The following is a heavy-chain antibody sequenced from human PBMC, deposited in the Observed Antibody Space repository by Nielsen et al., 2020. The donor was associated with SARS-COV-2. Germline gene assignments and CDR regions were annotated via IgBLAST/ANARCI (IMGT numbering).Heavy chain of an antibody. D-gene: IGHD4-17*01. Sequence: ASVKVSCKASGYTFTGYYMHWVRQAPGQGLEWMGRINPNSGGTNYAQKLQGRVTMTTDTSTSTAYMELRSLRSDDTAVYYCARDYYGDYVGRYPVGWFDPWGQGTLVTVSS. V-gene: IGHV1-2*06. CDR2: INPNSGGT. CDR1: GYTFTGYY. J-gene: IGHJ5*02. CDR3: ARDYYGDYVGRYPVGWFDP.